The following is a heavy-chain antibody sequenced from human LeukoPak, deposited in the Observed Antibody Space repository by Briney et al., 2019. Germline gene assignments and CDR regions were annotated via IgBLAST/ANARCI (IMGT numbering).Heavy chain of an antibody. CDR1: GFTFSSYA. V-gene: IGHV3-30-3*01. CDR3: ARGQEYYYDSSAYSKFDY. D-gene: IGHD3-22*01. CDR2: ISYDGSNK. J-gene: IGHJ4*02. Sequence: GGSLRLSCAASGFTFSSYAMHWVRQAPGKGLEWVAVISYDGSNKYYADSVKGRFTISRDNSKNTLYLQMNSLRAEDTALYYCARGQEYYYDSSAYSKFDYWGQGTLVTVSS.